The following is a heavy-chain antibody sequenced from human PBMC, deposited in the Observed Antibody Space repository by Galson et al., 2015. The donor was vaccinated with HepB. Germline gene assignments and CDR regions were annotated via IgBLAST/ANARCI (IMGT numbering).Heavy chain of an antibody. CDR1: GFTFSDYH. V-gene: IGHV3-11*06. CDR2: ITNSIIYT. J-gene: IGHJ4*02. Sequence: SLRLSCAASGFTFSDYHMSWIRQAPGKGLEWVSYITNSIIYTNYADSVKGRFTISRDNAKNSLYLQMNSLRAEDTAVYFCARGLFCTGGSCYPRGYFDYWGQGTLVTVSS. CDR3: ARGLFCTGGSCYPRGYFDY. D-gene: IGHD2-15*01.